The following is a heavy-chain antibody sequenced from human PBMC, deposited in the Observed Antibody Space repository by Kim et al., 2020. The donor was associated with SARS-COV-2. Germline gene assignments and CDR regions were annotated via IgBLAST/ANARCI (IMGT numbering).Heavy chain of an antibody. J-gene: IGHJ3*02. CDR3: AKTRGAFDI. V-gene: IGHV3-23*01. Sequence: GSTYYADSVKGRFTISRDNSKNTLYLQMNSLRAEDTAVYYCAKTRGAFDIWGQGTMVTVSS. CDR2: GST.